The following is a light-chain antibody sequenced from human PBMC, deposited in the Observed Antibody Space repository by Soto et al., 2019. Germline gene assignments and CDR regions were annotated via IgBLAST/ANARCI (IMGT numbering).Light chain of an antibody. J-gene: IGKJ4*01. V-gene: IGKV3-15*01. CDR2: GAS. CDR1: HSVNSS. CDR3: HQYHSLT. Sequence: EIVMTQSPATLSVSPGERDTLFCRANHSVNSSLAWYQQKPGQAPRPLIAGASTRAAGIPARFSGSGSGTDFTLTIPRLEPEDFAVYYWHQYHSLTFGGGTRLDIK.